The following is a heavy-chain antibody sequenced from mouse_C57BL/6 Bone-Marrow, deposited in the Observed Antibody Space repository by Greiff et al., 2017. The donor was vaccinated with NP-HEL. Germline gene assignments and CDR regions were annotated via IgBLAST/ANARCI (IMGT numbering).Heavy chain of an antibody. V-gene: IGHV1-69*01. Sequence: QVQLQQPGAELVMPGASVKLSCKASGYTFTSYWMHWVKQRPGQGLEWIGEIDPSDSYTNYNQKFKGKSTLTVDKSSSTAYMQLSSLTSEDSAVYYCASGGYFWYFDVWGTGNTVTVSS. CDR1: GYTFTSYW. CDR2: IDPSDSYT. D-gene: IGHD2-3*01. CDR3: ASGGYFWYFDV. J-gene: IGHJ1*03.